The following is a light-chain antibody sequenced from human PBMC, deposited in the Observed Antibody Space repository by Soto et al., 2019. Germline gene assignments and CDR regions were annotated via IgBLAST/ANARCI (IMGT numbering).Light chain of an antibody. CDR3: CSHAGRDTYV. J-gene: IGLJ1*01. CDR1: SSDVGSGNF. CDR2: EDF. V-gene: IGLV2-23*01. Sequence: LTQPASVSGSPGQSITISCTGTSSDVGSGNFVSWYQHYPGKAPQLIIYEDFKRPSGVSSRFSGSKSGNTASLTISGLQAEDEAEYYCCSHAGRDTYVFGTGTKVTVL.